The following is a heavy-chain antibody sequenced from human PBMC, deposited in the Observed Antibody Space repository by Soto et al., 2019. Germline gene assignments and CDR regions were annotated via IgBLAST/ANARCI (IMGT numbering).Heavy chain of an antibody. CDR1: GVTFSSYD. J-gene: IGHJ6*02. D-gene: IGHD2-15*01. V-gene: IGHV3-13*01. Sequence: GGSLRLSCAASGVTFSSYDMHWVRQATGKGLEWVSAIGTAGDTYYPGSVKGRFTISRENAKNSLYLQMNSLRAEDTAVYYCARDGGEQPTVNYYYYGMDVWGQGTTVTVSS. CDR3: ARDGGEQPTVNYYYYGMDV. CDR2: IGTAGDT.